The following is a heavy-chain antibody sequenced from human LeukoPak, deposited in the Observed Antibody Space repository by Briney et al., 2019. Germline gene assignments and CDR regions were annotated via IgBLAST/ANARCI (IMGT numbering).Heavy chain of an antibody. D-gene: IGHD6-19*01. CDR3: ARDFCGIGCWFDP. CDR1: GGSMSNDY. CDR2: IYSGGST. Sequence: SETLSLTCTVSGGSMSNDYWSWIRQPAGKGLEWIGRIYSGGSTTYNPSLKSRVTMSVDTSKNQFSLRLSSVTAADTAVYYCARDFCGIGCWFDPWGQGTLVTVSS. V-gene: IGHV4-4*07. J-gene: IGHJ5*02.